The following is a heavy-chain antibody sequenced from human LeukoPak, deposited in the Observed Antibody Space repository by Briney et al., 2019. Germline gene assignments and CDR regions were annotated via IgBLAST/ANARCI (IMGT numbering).Heavy chain of an antibody. J-gene: IGHJ4*02. CDR2: ISSSGSTI. Sequence: GGSLRLSCAASGFTFSDYYMSWIRQAPGKGLEWVSYISSSGSTIYYADSVKGRFTISRHNAKNSLYLQMNSLRAEDTAVYYCARVLYYYDSSGYSYYFDYWGQGTLVTVSS. CDR3: ARVLYYYDSSGYSYYFDY. D-gene: IGHD3-22*01. CDR1: GFTFSDYY. V-gene: IGHV3-11*04.